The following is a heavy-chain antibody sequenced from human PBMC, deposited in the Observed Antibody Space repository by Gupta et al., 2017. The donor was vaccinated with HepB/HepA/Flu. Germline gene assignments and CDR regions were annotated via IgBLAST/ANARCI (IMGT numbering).Heavy chain of an antibody. CDR1: GFTFGSYA. J-gene: IGHJ4*02. CDR3: AKQGWNHHPPCFDY. V-gene: IGHV3-23*01. D-gene: IGHD1-14*01. CDR2: ISGSGGST. Sequence: EVQLLESGGALVPPGGSLRLSCAASGFTFGSYAMSWVRQAPGKGLEWVSTISGSGGSTYYADSVRGRFTISRDNSKNTLYMQMNSLRAEDTAVYYCAKQGWNHHPPCFDYWGQGTLVTVSS.